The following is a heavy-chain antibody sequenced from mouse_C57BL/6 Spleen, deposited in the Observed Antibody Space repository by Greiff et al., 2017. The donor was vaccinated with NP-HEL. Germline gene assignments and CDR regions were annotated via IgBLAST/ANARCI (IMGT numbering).Heavy chain of an antibody. CDR1: GYTFTNYW. CDR3: ARDDGKAMDD. CDR2: IYPGGGYT. D-gene: IGHD2-12*01. V-gene: IGHV1-63*01. J-gene: IGHJ4*01. Sequence: QVQLKESGAELVRPGTSVKMSCKASGYTFTNYWIGWAKQRPGHGLEWIGDIYPGGGYTNYNEKFKGKATLTADKSSSTAYMQFSSLTSEDSAIYYCARDDGKAMDDWGQGTSVTVSS.